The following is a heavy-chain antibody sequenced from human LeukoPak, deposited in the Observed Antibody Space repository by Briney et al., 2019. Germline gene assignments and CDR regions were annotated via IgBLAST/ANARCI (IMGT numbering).Heavy chain of an antibody. CDR3: ARDPDPPYYYDSSGYYSN. V-gene: IGHV1-2*02. CDR2: INPNSGGT. CDR1: GYTFTGYY. J-gene: IGHJ4*02. D-gene: IGHD3-22*01. Sequence: GASVKVSCKASGYTFTGYYMHWVRQAPGQGLEWMGWINPNSGGTNYAQKFQGRVNMTRDTSISTAYMELSSLRSDDTAVYYCARDPDPPYYYDSSGYYSNWGQGTLVTVSS.